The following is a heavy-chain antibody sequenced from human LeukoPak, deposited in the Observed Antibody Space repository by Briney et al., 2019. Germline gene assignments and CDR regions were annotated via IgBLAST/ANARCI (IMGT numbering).Heavy chain of an antibody. Sequence: PGGSLRLSCAASGFTFSSYSMNWVRQAPGKGLEWVSSISSSSSYIYYADSVKGRFTISRDNAKNSLYLQMNSLRAEDTAVYYCARHTWAKGGXFXIXXXGTMVT. CDR1: GFTFSSYS. J-gene: IGHJ3*02. D-gene: IGHD1-26*01. V-gene: IGHV3-21*01. CDR3: ARHTWAKGGXFXI. CDR2: ISSSSSYI.